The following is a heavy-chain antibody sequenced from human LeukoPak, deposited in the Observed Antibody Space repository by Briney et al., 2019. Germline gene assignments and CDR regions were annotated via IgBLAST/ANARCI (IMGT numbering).Heavy chain of an antibody. J-gene: IGHJ4*02. Sequence: SETLSLTCTVSGGSISSYYWSWIRQPPGKGLEWIGEINHSGSTNYNPSLKSRVTISVDTSKNQFSLKLSSVTAADTAVYYCARHVNDDYGGNGYFDYWGQGTLVTVSS. CDR2: INHSGST. D-gene: IGHD4-23*01. CDR1: GGSISSYY. CDR3: ARHVNDDYGGNGYFDY. V-gene: IGHV4-34*01.